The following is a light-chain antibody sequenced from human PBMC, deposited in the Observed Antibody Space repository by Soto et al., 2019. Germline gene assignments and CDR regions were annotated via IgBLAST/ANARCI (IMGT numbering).Light chain of an antibody. Sequence: DIQMTQSPSTLSASVGDRVTITCRADQSITRWLARFQQKPVKAPSLLIYDATNLQPGVPSRFSGSGSGTEFTLTISSLQPDDFATYYCQQSYSTPLTFGQGTRLEIK. CDR3: QQSYSTPLT. CDR1: QSITRW. J-gene: IGKJ5*01. CDR2: DAT. V-gene: IGKV1-5*01.